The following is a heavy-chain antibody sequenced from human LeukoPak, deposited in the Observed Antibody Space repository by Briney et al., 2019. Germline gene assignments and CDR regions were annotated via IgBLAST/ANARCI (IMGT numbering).Heavy chain of an antibody. V-gene: IGHV1-8*03. CDR3: ARGRYCSSTSCYVPDDYYYYYYMDV. CDR1: GYTFTSYD. D-gene: IGHD2-2*01. J-gene: IGHJ6*03. Sequence: ASVKVSCKASGYTFTSYDINWVRQATGQGLEWMGWMNPNSGNTVYAQKFQGRVTITRNTSISTAYMELSSLRSEDTAVYYCARGRYCSSTSCYVPDDYYYYYYMDVWGKGTTVTVSS. CDR2: MNPNSGNT.